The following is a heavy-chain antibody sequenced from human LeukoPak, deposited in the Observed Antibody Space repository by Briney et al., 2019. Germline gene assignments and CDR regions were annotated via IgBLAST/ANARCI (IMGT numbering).Heavy chain of an antibody. CDR3: ATGYSGSYPDAFDI. Sequence: GASVKVSCKVSGYTLTELSMHWVRQAPGKGLEWMGGFDPEDGETIYAQKFQGRVTMTEDTSTDTAYMELSSMRSEDTAVYYCATGYSGSYPDAFDIWGQGTMVTVSS. D-gene: IGHD1-26*01. CDR1: GYTLTELS. CDR2: FDPEDGET. J-gene: IGHJ3*02. V-gene: IGHV1-24*01.